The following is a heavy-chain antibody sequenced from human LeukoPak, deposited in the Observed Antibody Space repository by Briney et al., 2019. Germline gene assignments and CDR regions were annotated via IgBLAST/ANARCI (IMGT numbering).Heavy chain of an antibody. Sequence: GGSLRLSCSASGFTFSSYAMGWVRQAPGKGREWVSAISGSGGSTYYAASVKGRFTISRDHSKNTLYLPMNSLRAEDTAVYYCAKSRSVDTAFQESDYWGQGTLVTVSS. D-gene: IGHD5-18*01. CDR3: AKSRSVDTAFQESDY. CDR2: ISGSGGST. V-gene: IGHV3-23*01. CDR1: GFTFSSYA. J-gene: IGHJ4*02.